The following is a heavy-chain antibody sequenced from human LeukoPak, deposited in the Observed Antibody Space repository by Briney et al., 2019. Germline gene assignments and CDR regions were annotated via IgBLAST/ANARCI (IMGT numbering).Heavy chain of an antibody. V-gene: IGHV1-18*01. Sequence: ASVKVSCKASGYTFTSYGISWVRQAPGQGLEWMGWISAYNGNTNYAQKLQGRVTMTTDTSTSTAYMELRSLRSDDTAVYYCARGEGSTSFGPYYYGMDVWGQGTTVTVSS. J-gene: IGHJ6*02. CDR1: GYTFTSYG. CDR3: ARGEGSTSFGPYYYGMDV. CDR2: ISAYNGNT. D-gene: IGHD2-2*01.